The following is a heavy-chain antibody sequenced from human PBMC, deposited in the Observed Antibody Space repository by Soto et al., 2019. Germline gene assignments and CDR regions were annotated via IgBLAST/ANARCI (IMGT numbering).Heavy chain of an antibody. Sequence: ASVKVSCKASGYTFTSYGISWVRQAPGQGLEWMGWMNPNSGNTGCAQKFQGRVTMTRNTSISTAYMELSSLRSEDTAVYYCAREVSYWFDPWGQGTLVTVSS. CDR2: MNPNSGNT. D-gene: IGHD2-8*01. J-gene: IGHJ5*02. CDR3: AREVSYWFDP. V-gene: IGHV1-8*02. CDR1: GYTFTSYG.